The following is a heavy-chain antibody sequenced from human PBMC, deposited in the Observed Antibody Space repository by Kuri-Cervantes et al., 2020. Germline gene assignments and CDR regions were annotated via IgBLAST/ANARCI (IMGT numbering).Heavy chain of an antibody. J-gene: IGHJ5*02. CDR1: GFTFSSYA. CDR3: ASGYQLLSRGWFDP. V-gene: IGHV3-23*01. Sequence: GESLKISCAASGFTFSSYAMSWVRQAPGKGLEWVSAISGSGGSTYYADSVKGRFTISRDNSKNTLYLQMNSLRAEDTAVYYCASGYQLLSRGWFDPWGQGTLVTVSS. CDR2: ISGSGGST. D-gene: IGHD2-2*01.